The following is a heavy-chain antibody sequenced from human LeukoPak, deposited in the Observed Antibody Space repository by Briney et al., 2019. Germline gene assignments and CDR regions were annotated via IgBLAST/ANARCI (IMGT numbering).Heavy chain of an antibody. D-gene: IGHD6-13*01. CDR2: MNPNSGNT. CDR3: SRGLGAAAAPDY. V-gene: IGHV1-8*01. Sequence: VASVTVSFTASGYTFTIYDINWVRQATGQGLEWMGWMNPNSGNTGYAQKFQGRVTITRSTSIRTAYMELSSLRSEDTAVYYCSRGLGAAAAPDYWGQGTLVTVSS. J-gene: IGHJ4*02. CDR1: GYTFTIYD.